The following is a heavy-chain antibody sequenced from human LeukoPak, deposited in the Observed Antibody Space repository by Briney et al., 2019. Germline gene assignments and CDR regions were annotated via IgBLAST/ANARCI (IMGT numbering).Heavy chain of an antibody. J-gene: IGHJ4*02. V-gene: IGHV1-46*01. CDR2: INPSGGST. D-gene: IGHD1-26*01. CDR3: ARSHGGYNIDY. Sequence: AASVKVSCTASGYTFTSYYMHWVRQAPGQGLEWMGIINPSGGSTSYAQKFQGRVTMTRDTSTSTVYMELSSLRSEDTAVYYCARSHGGYNIDYWGQGTLVTVSS. CDR1: GYTFTSYY.